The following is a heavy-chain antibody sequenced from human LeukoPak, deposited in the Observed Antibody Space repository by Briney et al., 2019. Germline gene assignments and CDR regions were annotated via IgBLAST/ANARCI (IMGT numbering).Heavy chain of an antibody. CDR3: ARAPLGFWSGSYYFDY. CDR2: ISSSGSTI. J-gene: IGHJ4*02. D-gene: IGHD3-3*01. CDR1: GFTFKNYG. V-gene: IGHV3-11*01. Sequence: GGSLRLSCAASGFTFKNYGMNWVRQAPGKGLEWVSYISSSGSTIYYADSVKGRFTISRDNAKNSLYLQMNSLRAEDTAVYYCARAPLGFWSGSYYFDYWGQGTLVTVSS.